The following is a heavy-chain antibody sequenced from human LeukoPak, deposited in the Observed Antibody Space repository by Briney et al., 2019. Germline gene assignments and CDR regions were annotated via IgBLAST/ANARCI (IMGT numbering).Heavy chain of an antibody. CDR2: IAPDGSDK. CDR1: GFTFSSYW. D-gene: IGHD4-11*01. Sequence: GGSLRLSCAASGFTFSSYWMKWVRQAPGRGLEWVANIAPDGSDKYHLDSVKGRFTISRDNTKNSLSLEMNSPRAEDTALYYCARDNDYSNDYWGQGTLVTVSS. V-gene: IGHV3-7*04. CDR3: ARDNDYSNDY. J-gene: IGHJ4*02.